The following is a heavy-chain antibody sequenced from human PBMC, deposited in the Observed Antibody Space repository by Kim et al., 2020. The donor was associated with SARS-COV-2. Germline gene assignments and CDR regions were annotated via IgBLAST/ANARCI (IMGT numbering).Heavy chain of an antibody. J-gene: IGHJ6*02. CDR1: GFTFSSYG. V-gene: IGHV3-33*01. Sequence: GGSLRLSCAASGFTFSSYGMHWVRQAPGKGLEWVAVIWYDGSNKYSADSVKGRFTISRDNSKNTLYLQMNSLRAEDTAVYFCARDHQSITMVRGVIIKAGMDVWGQGTTVTVSS. CDR3: ARDHQSITMVRGVIIKAGMDV. CDR2: IWYDGSNK. D-gene: IGHD3-10*01.